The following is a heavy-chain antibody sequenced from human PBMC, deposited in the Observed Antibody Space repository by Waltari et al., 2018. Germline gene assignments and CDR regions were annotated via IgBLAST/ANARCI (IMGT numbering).Heavy chain of an antibody. CDR3: ARVDSGTYTSLDS. CDR2: INPNTVGR. CDR1: GYTFTAYY. D-gene: IGHD2-2*02. V-gene: IGHV1-2*02. J-gene: IGHJ4*02. Sequence: QVQLVQSGAEMKMPGASVKVSCKASGYTFTAYYIHRVRQATGQGLEWMGWINPNTVGRNYAQKFQGSVTMTRDTSINTAYMELTGLKFDDTAIYYCARVDSGTYTSLDSWGQGTLVTVSS.